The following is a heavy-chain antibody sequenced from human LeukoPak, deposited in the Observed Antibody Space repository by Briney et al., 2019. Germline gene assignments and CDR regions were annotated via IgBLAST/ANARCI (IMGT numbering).Heavy chain of an antibody. Sequence: PGGSLRLSCAASGFTFSSYSMNWVRQAPGKGLEWVSSISSSSSYIYYADSVKGRFTISRDNAKNSLYLQMNSLRAEDTAVYYCARDRTTGLVDEFDAFDIWGQGTMVTVSS. CDR3: ARDRTTGLVDEFDAFDI. D-gene: IGHD1-1*01. J-gene: IGHJ3*02. CDR2: ISSSSSYI. V-gene: IGHV3-21*01. CDR1: GFTFSSYS.